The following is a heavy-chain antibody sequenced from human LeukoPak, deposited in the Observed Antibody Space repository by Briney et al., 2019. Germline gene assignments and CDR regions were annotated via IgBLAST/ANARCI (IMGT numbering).Heavy chain of an antibody. D-gene: IGHD5-24*01. V-gene: IGHV4-34*01. CDR1: GGSFSGYY. CDR3: ARKGDGYTENWFDP. J-gene: IGHJ5*02. CDR2: INHSGST. Sequence: SETLSLTCAVYGGSFSGYYWSWIRQPPGKGLEWIGEINHSGSTNYNPSLKSRVTISVDTSKNQFSLKLSSVTAADTAVYYCARKGDGYTENWFDPWGQGTLVTVSS.